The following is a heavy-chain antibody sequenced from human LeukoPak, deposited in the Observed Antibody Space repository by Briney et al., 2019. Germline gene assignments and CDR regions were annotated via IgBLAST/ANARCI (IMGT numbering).Heavy chain of an antibody. CDR3: ARQWLGN. D-gene: IGHD5-12*01. V-gene: IGHV4-59*08. CDR1: GGSINGYY. Sequence: SETLSLTCTVSGGSINGYYWSWIRQSPGKGLEWIGYIFYSGSTNYNPSLKSRVTISVDTSKNQFSLKLSSVTAADTAVYYCARQWLGNWGQGTLVTVSS. CDR2: IFYSGST. J-gene: IGHJ4*02.